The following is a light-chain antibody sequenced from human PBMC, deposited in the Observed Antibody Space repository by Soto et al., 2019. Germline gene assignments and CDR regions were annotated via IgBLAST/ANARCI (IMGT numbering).Light chain of an antibody. J-gene: IGKJ2*01. CDR2: GAS. Sequence: EIVMTQSPATLSVSPGERDTLSCRASQSVSRNLAWYQQKPGQAPRLLIYGASTRATGIPARFSGSGSGTEFTLTISSLQSEDFAVYYCQQYNKWPPYTFGQGTKLEIK. CDR3: QQYNKWPPYT. V-gene: IGKV3-15*01. CDR1: QSVSRN.